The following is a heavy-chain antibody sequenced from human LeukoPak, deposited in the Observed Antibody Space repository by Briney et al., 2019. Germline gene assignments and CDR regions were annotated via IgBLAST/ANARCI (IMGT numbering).Heavy chain of an antibody. CDR3: AKAKTYYYGSGSYRYFDY. V-gene: IGHV3-9*01. Sequence: PGRSLRLSCAAPGFTFDDYAMHWVRQAPGKGLEWVSGISWNSGSIGYADSVKGRFTISRDNAKNSLYLQMDSLRAEDTALYYCAKAKTYYYGSGSYRYFDYWGQGTLVTVSS. J-gene: IGHJ4*02. CDR2: ISWNSGSI. CDR1: GFTFDDYA. D-gene: IGHD3-10*01.